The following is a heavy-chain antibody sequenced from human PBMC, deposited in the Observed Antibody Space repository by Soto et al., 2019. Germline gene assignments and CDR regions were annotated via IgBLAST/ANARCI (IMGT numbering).Heavy chain of an antibody. Sequence: PGESLKISCKGSGYSFTSYWIGWVRQMPGKGLEWMGFIYSSYSYTRYSPSFQGQVTISADKSISTAYLQWSSLKASDTAMYYCARIVPPHAFDIWGQGTMVTVSS. V-gene: IGHV5-51*01. CDR2: IYSSYSYT. CDR3: ARIVPPHAFDI. CDR1: GYSFTSYW. D-gene: IGHD1-26*01. J-gene: IGHJ3*02.